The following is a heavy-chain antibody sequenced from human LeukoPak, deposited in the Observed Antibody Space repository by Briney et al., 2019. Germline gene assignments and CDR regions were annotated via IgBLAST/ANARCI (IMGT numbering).Heavy chain of an antibody. J-gene: IGHJ3*02. CDR2: IDWDDDK. D-gene: IGHD6-19*01. CDR1: GFSLSTSGMC. V-gene: IGHV2-70*01. Sequence: ESGPTLVNPTQTLTLTCTFSGFSLSTSGMCVSWIRQPPGKALEWLALIDWDDDKYYSTSLKTRLTISKDTSKNQVVLTMTNMDPVDTATYYCARIRGQWLVRGNDAFDIWGQGTMVTVSS. CDR3: ARIRGQWLVRGNDAFDI.